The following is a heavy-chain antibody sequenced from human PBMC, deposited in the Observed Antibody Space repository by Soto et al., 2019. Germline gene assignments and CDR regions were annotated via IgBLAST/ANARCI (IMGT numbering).Heavy chain of an antibody. CDR3: ARDRVRGVMVWFDP. J-gene: IGHJ5*02. V-gene: IGHV4-59*01. D-gene: IGHD3-10*01. Sequence: SETLSLTCTVSGGSISSYYWSWIRQPPGKGLEWIGYIYYSGSTNYNPSLKIRVTISVDTSKNQFSLKLSSVTAADTAVYYCARDRVRGVMVWFDPWGQGTLVTVSS. CDR2: IYYSGST. CDR1: GGSISSYY.